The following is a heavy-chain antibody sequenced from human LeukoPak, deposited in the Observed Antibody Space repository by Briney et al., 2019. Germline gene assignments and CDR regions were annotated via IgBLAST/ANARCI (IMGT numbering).Heavy chain of an antibody. D-gene: IGHD3-22*01. Sequence: GGSLRLSCAASGFTFSDHAMTWVRQTLAKGLESVSSTSAGGDITHYAESVKGRFTISRDNSKSTLYLQMNSLRAEDTAIYFCAYLDSSGFYYGRLRYWGQGTPVTVSS. CDR1: GFTFSDHA. J-gene: IGHJ4*02. V-gene: IGHV3-23*01. CDR2: TSAGGDIT. CDR3: AYLDSSGFYYGRLRY.